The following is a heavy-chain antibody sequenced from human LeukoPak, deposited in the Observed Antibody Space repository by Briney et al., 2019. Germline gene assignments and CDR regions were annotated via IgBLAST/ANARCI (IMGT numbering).Heavy chain of an antibody. Sequence: SETLSFTFTVSGDSISSRTYFWGWIRLPPGKGLEWIGSINYSGNTYYNPSLRSRVAISVDTSKNQFSLNLNSVTAADTGVCYCARGGISRWFDPWGQGTLVTVSS. CDR1: GDSISSRTYF. V-gene: IGHV4-39*07. CDR2: INYSGNT. CDR3: ARGGISRWFDP. D-gene: IGHD1-26*01. J-gene: IGHJ5*02.